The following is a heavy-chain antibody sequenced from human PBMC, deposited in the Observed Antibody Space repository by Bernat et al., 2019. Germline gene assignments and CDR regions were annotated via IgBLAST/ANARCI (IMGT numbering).Heavy chain of an antibody. J-gene: IGHJ6*03. CDR3: ARSLAGAGSYYYYMDV. CDR1: GYTFTSYG. V-gene: IGHV1-18*04. D-gene: IGHD6-13*01. CDR2: ISGYNGNT. Sequence: QVQLVQSGAEVKKPGSSVKVSCKALGYTFTSYGVSWVRQAPGQGLEWMGWISGYNGNTNYAQKFQGRVTMTTDTYTSTAYMELRSLRSDDTAVYYCARSLAGAGSYYYYMDVWGKGTTVTVSS.